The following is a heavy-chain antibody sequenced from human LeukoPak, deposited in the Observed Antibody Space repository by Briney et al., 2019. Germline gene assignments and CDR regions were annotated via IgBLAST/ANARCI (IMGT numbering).Heavy chain of an antibody. CDR1: GGSFSGYY. J-gene: IGHJ4*02. Sequence: SETLSLTCAVYGGSFSGYYWSWIRQPPGKGLEWIGEINHSGSTNYNPSLQSRVTISVDRSKNQFSLKLSSVSAADTAVYYCARGTYYDWWSGYWYYSYYWGQGTLGTVSS. V-gene: IGHV4-34*01. D-gene: IGHD3-3*01. CDR2: INHSGST. CDR3: ARGTYYDWWSGYWYYSYY.